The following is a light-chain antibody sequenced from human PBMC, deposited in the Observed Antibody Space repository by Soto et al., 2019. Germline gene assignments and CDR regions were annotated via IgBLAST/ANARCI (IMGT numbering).Light chain of an antibody. CDR3: QQYGSSPLT. V-gene: IGKV3-20*01. CDR2: GAS. Sequence: EIVLTQSPGTLSLSPGERATLSCRASQSVSSSYFAWYQQKPGQAPRLLIYGASSRAPGIPDRFSGSGPGTDVSLTISRLEPEDFGVFYWQQYGSSPLTFGGGTKVEIK. J-gene: IGKJ4*01. CDR1: QSVSSSY.